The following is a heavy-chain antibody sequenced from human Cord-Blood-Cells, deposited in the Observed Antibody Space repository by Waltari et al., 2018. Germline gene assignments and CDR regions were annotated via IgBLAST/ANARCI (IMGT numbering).Heavy chain of an antibody. CDR2: ITPFNGNT. CDR3: AGSMENAHYGMDV. D-gene: IGHD1-1*01. J-gene: IGHJ6*02. V-gene: IGHV1-45*02. CDR1: GYTFTYPY. Sequence: QMQLVQSGAEVKKTGSSVKVSCKASGYTFTYPYLHWVRRAPGQALEWMGWITPFNGNTNYAQKFQDRVTITRDRSMSTAYMELSSLRSEDTAMYYCAGSMENAHYGMDVWGQGTTVTVSS.